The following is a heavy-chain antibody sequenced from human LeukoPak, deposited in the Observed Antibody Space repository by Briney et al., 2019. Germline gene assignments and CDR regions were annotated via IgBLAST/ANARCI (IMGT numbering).Heavy chain of an antibody. D-gene: IGHD6-13*01. CDR3: ARERGSSSWYMYYYYYYMDV. CDR1: GFTFSSYW. V-gene: IGHV3-74*01. Sequence: GGSLRLSCAASGFTFSSYWMHWVRQAPGKGLVWVSRINSDGSSTSYADSVKGRFTISRDNAKNTLYLQMNSLRAEDTAVYYCARERGSSSWYMYYYYYYMDVWGKGTTVTVSS. J-gene: IGHJ6*03. CDR2: INSDGSST.